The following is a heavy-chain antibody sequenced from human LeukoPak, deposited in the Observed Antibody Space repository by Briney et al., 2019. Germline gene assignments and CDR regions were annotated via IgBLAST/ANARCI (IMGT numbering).Heavy chain of an antibody. V-gene: IGHV3-48*03. D-gene: IGHD6-19*01. J-gene: IGHJ6*04. CDR2: ISSSGSTT. CDR3: ARPSVAGTYGYYYGMDV. Sequence: GGSLRLSCAASGFPFSSYEMNWVRQAPGKGLEWVSYISSSGSTTYYADSVKGRFTISRDNAKNSLYLQMNSLRAEDTAVYYCARPSVAGTYGYYYGMDVRGKGTTVTVTS. CDR1: GFPFSSYE.